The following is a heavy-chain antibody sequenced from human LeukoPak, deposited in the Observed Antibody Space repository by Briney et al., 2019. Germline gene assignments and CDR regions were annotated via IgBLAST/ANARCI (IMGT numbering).Heavy chain of an antibody. CDR2: INPNSGGT. CDR1: GYTFTGYY. J-gene: IGHJ4*02. D-gene: IGHD5-12*01. Sequence: ASVKVSCKASGYTFTGYYMHWVRQAPGQGLEWMGWINPNSGGTNYAQKFQGRVTMTRDTSISTAYMELRSLRSDDTAVYYCARDRRYSGYQTPGYWGQGTLVTVSS. V-gene: IGHV1-2*02. CDR3: ARDRRYSGYQTPGY.